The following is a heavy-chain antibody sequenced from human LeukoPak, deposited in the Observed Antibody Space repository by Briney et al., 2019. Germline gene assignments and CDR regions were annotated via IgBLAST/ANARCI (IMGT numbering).Heavy chain of an antibody. J-gene: IGHJ4*02. Sequence: ASVKVSCKTSGYTFNSHYVGWVRQAPGQGLEWMGWISGYNGKTIYAQKFQGRVTMTEDTSTNTAYMELSSLRSEDTAVYYCATVPTGNRDYWGQGTLVTVSS. V-gene: IGHV1-18*01. CDR3: ATVPTGNRDY. D-gene: IGHD1-1*01. CDR1: GYTFNSHY. CDR2: ISGYNGKT.